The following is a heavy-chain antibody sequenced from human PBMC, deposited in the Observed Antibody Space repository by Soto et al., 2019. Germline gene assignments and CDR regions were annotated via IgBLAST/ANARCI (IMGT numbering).Heavy chain of an antibody. CDR1: EFTFSQHW. CDR3: ARGHYGRDY. Sequence: EVHLVESGGGLVQPGGSLRLSCAASEFTFSQHWLSWVRQALGKGLEWVADIKPAGSETYYVDSVKGRFTISRDNAKNSVYLQMNSLRAEDTAVYYCARGHYGRDYWGQGTLVTVSS. V-gene: IGHV3-7*01. CDR2: IKPAGSET. J-gene: IGHJ4*02. D-gene: IGHD4-17*01.